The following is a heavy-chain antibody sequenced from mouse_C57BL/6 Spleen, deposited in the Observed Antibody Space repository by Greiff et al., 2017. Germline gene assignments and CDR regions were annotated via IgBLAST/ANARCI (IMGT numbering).Heavy chain of an antibody. CDR2: ISSGSSTI. CDR3: AREDYFDY. V-gene: IGHV5-17*01. J-gene: IGHJ2*01. Sequence: EVKLVESGGGLVKPGGSLTLSCAASGFTFSDYGMHWVRQAPEKGLEWVAYISSGSSTIYYADTVTGLFTISRDNAKNTLFLQKTRLRSEDTAMYYCAREDYFDYWGQVTTLTVYS. CDR1: GFTFSDYG.